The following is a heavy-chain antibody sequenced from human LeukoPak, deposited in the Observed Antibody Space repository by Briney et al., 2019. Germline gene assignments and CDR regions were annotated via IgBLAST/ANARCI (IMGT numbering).Heavy chain of an antibody. CDR3: ARADSSGYYVLDY. D-gene: IGHD3-22*01. Sequence: SETLSLTCTVSGGSISSYYWSWIRQPPGKGLEWIGYCYYSGSTNYSPSLKSRVTISVDTSKNQFSLKLSSVTAADTAVYYCARADSSGYYVLDYWGQGTLVTVSS. CDR2: CYYSGST. CDR1: GGSISSYY. J-gene: IGHJ4*02. V-gene: IGHV4-59*01.